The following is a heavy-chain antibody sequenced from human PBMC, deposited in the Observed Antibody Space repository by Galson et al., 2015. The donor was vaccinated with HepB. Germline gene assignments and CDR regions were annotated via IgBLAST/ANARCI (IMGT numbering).Heavy chain of an antibody. V-gene: IGHV1-2*06. CDR3: AREGGSGGGAFDI. CDR1: GYTFTGYH. Sequence: SVKVSCKASGYTFTGYHMHWVRQAPGQGLEWMGRINPNSGGTNYAQKFQGRVTMTRDTSISTAYMELSRLRSDDTAVYYCAREGGSGGGAFDIWGQGTMVTVSS. J-gene: IGHJ3*02. D-gene: IGHD1-1*01. CDR2: INPNSGGT.